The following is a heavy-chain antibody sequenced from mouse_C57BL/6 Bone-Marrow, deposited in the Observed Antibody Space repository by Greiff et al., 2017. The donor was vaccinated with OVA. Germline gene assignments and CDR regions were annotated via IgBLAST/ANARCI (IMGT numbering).Heavy chain of an antibody. CDR1: GYTFTSYW. Sequence: QVQLQQPGAELVKPGASVKLSCKASGYTFTSYWMQWVKQRPGQGLEWIGEIDPSDSYTNYNQKFKGKATLTVDTSSSTANMQLSSLTSGDSAVYYCASDNWDWLAYWGQGTLVTVSA. CDR2: IDPSDSYT. V-gene: IGHV1-50*01. CDR3: ASDNWDWLAY. J-gene: IGHJ3*01. D-gene: IGHD4-1*02.